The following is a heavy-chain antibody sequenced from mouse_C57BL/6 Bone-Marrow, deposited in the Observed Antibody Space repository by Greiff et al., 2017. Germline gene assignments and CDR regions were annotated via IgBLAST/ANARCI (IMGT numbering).Heavy chain of an antibody. J-gene: IGHJ3*01. D-gene: IGHD3-2*02. CDR1: GFSFNTYA. V-gene: IGHV10-1*01. CDR2: IRSKSNNYAT. CDR3: VRQKLRLRGWFAY. Sequence: EVMLVESGGGLVQPKGSLKLSCAASGFSFNTYAMNWVRQAPGQGLEWVARIRSKSNNYATYYADSVKDRFTISRDDSESMLYLQMNNLKTEDTAMYYCVRQKLRLRGWFAYWGQGTLVTVSA.